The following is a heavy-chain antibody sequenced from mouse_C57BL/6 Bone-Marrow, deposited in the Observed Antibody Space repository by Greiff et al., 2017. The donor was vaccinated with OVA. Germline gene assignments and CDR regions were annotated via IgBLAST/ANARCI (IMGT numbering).Heavy chain of an antibody. CDR2: INPYNGGT. Sequence: VQLQQSGPVLVKPGTSVKMSCKASGYTFTDYYMNWVKQSHGKSLEWIGVINPYNGGTSYKQKFKGKATLTVDKSSSTAYMELNSLTSEDSAVYYCARYDRDWYFDVWGTGTTVTVSS. CDR1: GYTFTDYY. CDR3: ARYDRDWYFDV. D-gene: IGHD2-3*01. J-gene: IGHJ1*03. V-gene: IGHV1-19*01.